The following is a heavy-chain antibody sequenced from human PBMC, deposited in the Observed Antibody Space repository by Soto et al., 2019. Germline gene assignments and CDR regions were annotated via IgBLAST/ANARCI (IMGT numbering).Heavy chain of an antibody. J-gene: IGHJ6*02. D-gene: IGHD6-13*01. V-gene: IGHV3-21*01. CDR1: GFTFSTYS. Sequence: EVQLVESGGGLVKPGGSLRLSCAASGFTFSTYSMNWVRQAPGKGLEWVSSITTGSSYIYYADSVKGRFTISRDNAKNSLYPQMNSLRVEDTAGYYWARAIRQQLVQWNYGMDVWGQGTTVTVSS. CDR2: ITTGSSYI. CDR3: ARAIRQQLVQWNYGMDV.